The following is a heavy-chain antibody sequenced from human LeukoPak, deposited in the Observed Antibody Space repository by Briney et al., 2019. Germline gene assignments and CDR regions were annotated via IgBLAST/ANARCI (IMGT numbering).Heavy chain of an antibody. CDR2: IYYSGST. D-gene: IGHD2-2*01. V-gene: IGHV4-39*01. Sequence: PSETLSLTCTVSGGSIISSSYYWGWIRQPPGKGLEWIGNIYYSGSTYYNPSLKSRVTISVDTSKNQFSLKLTSVTAADTAVYYCARRCRSSLSTSSVGWFDPWGQGTLVTVSS. CDR1: GGSIISSSYY. J-gene: IGHJ5*02. CDR3: ARRCRSSLSTSSVGWFDP.